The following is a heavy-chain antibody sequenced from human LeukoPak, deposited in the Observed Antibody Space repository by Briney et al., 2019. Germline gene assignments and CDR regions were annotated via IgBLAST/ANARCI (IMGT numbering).Heavy chain of an antibody. CDR1: GYTFTSYG. Sequence: ASVKVSCKASGYTFTSYGNSWVRQAPGQGLEWMGWISAYNGNTNYAQKLQGRVTMTTDTSTSTAYMELRSLRSDDTAVYYCARVIDYYDSSGYYPHDYWGQGTLVTVSS. J-gene: IGHJ4*02. CDR2: ISAYNGNT. D-gene: IGHD3-22*01. V-gene: IGHV1-18*01. CDR3: ARVIDYYDSSGYYPHDY.